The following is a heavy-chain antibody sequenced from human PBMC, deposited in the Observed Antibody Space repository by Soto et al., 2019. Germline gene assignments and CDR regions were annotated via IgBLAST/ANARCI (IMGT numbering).Heavy chain of an antibody. CDR1: GFTFSTYA. Sequence: GGSLRLSCAASGFTFSTYATSWVRQAPGKGLEWVSSISGSGGSTYYAGSVKGRFNLSRDDSRNTLYLEMNNVSPDDTAVYYCAKDGRIAVAATGWLDPWGQGTLVTVSS. J-gene: IGHJ5*02. D-gene: IGHD6-19*01. CDR2: ISGSGGST. V-gene: IGHV3-23*01. CDR3: AKDGRIAVAATGWLDP.